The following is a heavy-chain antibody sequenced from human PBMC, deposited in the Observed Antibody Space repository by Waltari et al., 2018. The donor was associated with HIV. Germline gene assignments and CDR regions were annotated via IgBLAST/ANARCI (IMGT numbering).Heavy chain of an antibody. CDR1: GGLIGRSHYC. CDR2: MSYSGTT. V-gene: IGHV4-39*01. D-gene: IGHD4-17*01. J-gene: IGHJ3*02. CDR3: ARHDRYGDYDSPFDM. Sequence: QLQLQESGTGLVKPSETLSLTCTVSGGLIGRSHYCWGWIRQPPGKGLEWIGSMSYSGTTYYHPSRNSRVTISLHTSKNQFSLMLTSVTAADTAVYKCARHDRYGDYDSPFDMWGLGTVVIVSS.